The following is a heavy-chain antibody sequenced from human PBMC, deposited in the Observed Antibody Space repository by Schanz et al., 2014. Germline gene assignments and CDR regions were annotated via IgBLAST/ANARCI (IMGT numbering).Heavy chain of an antibody. CDR1: GFTFSSYA. D-gene: IGHD5-12*01. J-gene: IGHJ4*02. CDR2: ISGSGGST. CDR3: ARKVVATIGGYYDN. V-gene: IGHV3-23*04. Sequence: VQLVESGGGLVQPGGSLRLSCAASGFTFSSYAMSWVRQAPGKGLEWVSAISGSGGSTYYADSVKGRFTISRDNSKNTLYLQMNSLRAEDTTVDYCARKVVATIGGYYDNWGQGTLVIVSS.